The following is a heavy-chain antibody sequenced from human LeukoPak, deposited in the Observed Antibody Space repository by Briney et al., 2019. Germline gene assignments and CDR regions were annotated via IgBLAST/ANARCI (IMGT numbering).Heavy chain of an antibody. CDR2: INHSGST. J-gene: IGHJ4*02. CDR1: GGSFSGYY. V-gene: IGHV4-34*01. D-gene: IGHD6-19*01. Sequence: PSETLSPTCAVYGGSFSGYYWSWIRQPPGKGLEWIGEINHSGSTNYNPSLKSRVTISVDTSKNQFSLKLSSVTAADTAVYYCARASSGWKGDYFDYWGQGTLVTVSS. CDR3: ARASSGWKGDYFDY.